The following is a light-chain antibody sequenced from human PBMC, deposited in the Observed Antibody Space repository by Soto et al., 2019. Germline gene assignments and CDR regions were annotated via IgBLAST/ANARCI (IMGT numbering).Light chain of an antibody. CDR1: QSVSSSY. Sequence: EIVLTQSPGTLSLSPGERATLSCRASQSVSSSYLAWYQQKPGQAPRLLLYGASSRATGIPDRFSGSGSGTDFTLTISRLEPEDVAVYYCQQYCSSPLTFGGGTKVEIK. J-gene: IGKJ4*01. V-gene: IGKV3-20*01. CDR2: GAS. CDR3: QQYCSSPLT.